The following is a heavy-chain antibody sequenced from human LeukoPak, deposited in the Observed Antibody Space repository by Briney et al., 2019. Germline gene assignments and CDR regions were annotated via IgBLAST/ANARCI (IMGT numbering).Heavy chain of an antibody. CDR2: ISYTGST. J-gene: IGHJ4*02. V-gene: IGHV4-39*01. CDR1: GGSTSSSSFD. Sequence: SETLSLTCTVSGGSTSSSSFDWGWVRQPPGRGLEWIGSISYTGSTFYVPSLKSRLTISVDTSKNHFSLRLTSVTAADTALYYCARHRPNSSGYYPFDYWGQGTLVTVSS. CDR3: ARHRPNSSGYYPFDY. D-gene: IGHD3-22*01.